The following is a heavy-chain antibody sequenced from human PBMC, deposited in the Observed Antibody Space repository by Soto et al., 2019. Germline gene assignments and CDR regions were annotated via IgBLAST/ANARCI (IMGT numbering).Heavy chain of an antibody. V-gene: IGHV3-30*18. CDR2: ISYDGSNK. J-gene: IGHJ6*02. CDR1: GFTFSSYG. Sequence: PGGSLRLSCAASGFTFSSYGMHWVRQAPGKGLEWVAVISYDGSNKYYADSVKGRFTISRDNSKNTLYLQMNSLRAEDTAVYYCAKDLGVAATYYYYYYGMDVWGQGTTVTVSS. CDR3: AKDLGVAATYYYYYYGMDV. D-gene: IGHD2-15*01.